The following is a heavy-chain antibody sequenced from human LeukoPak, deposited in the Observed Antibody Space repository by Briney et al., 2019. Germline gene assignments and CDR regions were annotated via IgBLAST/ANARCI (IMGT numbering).Heavy chain of an antibody. CDR3: ARGGDILTEGNWFDP. J-gene: IGHJ5*02. Sequence: SETLSLTCTVSGGSISRYYWSWIRQPPGKGLEWIGYIYYSGSTNYNPSLKSRVTISVDTSKNQFSLKLSSVTAADTAVYYCARGGDILTEGNWFDPWGQGTLVTVSS. CDR1: GGSISRYY. D-gene: IGHD3-9*01. V-gene: IGHV4-59*01. CDR2: IYYSGST.